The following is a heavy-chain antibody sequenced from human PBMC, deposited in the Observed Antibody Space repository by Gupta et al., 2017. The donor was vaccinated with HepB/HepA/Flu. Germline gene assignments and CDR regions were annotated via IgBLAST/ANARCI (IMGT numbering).Heavy chain of an antibody. V-gene: IGHV3-21*01. Sequence: EVQLVESGGGLVKPGGSLRLSCAASGFTFSTYSMNWVRQAPGKGLEWVSSISSISNYIYYADSVKGRFTISRDNAKNSLYLQRNSLRADETAVYYCASAGTYDNGRCYYYYSYMDVWGKGTTVTVYS. CDR3: ASAGTYDNGRCYYYYSYMDV. CDR2: ISSISNYI. J-gene: IGHJ6*03. CDR1: GFTFSTYS. D-gene: IGHD2-8*01.